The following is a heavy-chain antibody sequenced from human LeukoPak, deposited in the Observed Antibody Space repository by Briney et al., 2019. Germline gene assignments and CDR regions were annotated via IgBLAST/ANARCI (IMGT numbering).Heavy chain of an antibody. V-gene: IGHV3-30-3*01. CDR3: AGHAGYYYDSSGYSGMDV. J-gene: IGHJ6*02. CDR1: GFTFSSYA. CDR2: ISYDGSNK. D-gene: IGHD3-22*01. Sequence: PGGSLRLFCAASGFTFSSYAMHWVRQAPGKGLEWVAVISYDGSNKYYADSVKGRFTISRDYSKNTLYLQMNSLRAEDTAVYYCAGHAGYYYDSSGYSGMDVWGQGTTVTVSS.